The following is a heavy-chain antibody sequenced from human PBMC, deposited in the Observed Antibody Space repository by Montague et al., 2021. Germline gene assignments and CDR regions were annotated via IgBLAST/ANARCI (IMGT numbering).Heavy chain of an antibody. V-gene: IGHV4-59*08. Sequence: SETLSLTCTVSSGSIFHAHWSWVRQPPGKGLEWLGSMFYGGATSNNPSLKSRVTMSIDTSTNQFSLKLSFVTAADTAVYYCAKQDYFVSWTSYKGFDPWGQGSLVTVSS. CDR3: AKQDYFVSWTSYKGFDP. D-gene: IGHD3-10*01. CDR1: SGSIFHAH. J-gene: IGHJ5*02. CDR2: MFYGGAT.